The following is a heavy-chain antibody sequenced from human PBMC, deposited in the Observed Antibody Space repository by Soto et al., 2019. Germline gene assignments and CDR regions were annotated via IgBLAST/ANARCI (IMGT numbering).Heavy chain of an antibody. D-gene: IGHD3-22*01. V-gene: IGHV3-30*18. CDR2: ISYDGSNK. Sequence: QVQLVESGGGVVQPGRSLRLSCAASGFTFSSYGMHWVRQAPGKGLEWVAVISYDGSNKYYADSVKGRFTISRDNSKNTLYLQMNSLRAEDTAVYYCAKQGIVVVIRQPFDYWGQGTLVTVSS. CDR3: AKQGIVVVIRQPFDY. CDR1: GFTFSSYG. J-gene: IGHJ4*02.